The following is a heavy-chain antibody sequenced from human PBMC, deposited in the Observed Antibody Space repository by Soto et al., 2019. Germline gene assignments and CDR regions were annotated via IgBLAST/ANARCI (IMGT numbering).Heavy chain of an antibody. V-gene: IGHV3-33*01. J-gene: IGHJ3*02. CDR2: IVSDGSAI. Sequence: VGSLRLSCAVSGFPFSFYGFHWVRQSPGKGLEWLGVIVSDGSAIYHADSLEGRFFISRGNSKDILYLQMNSLRVEDTAVYYCARDDAFDNENGFDMWGQGTMVTVSS. CDR1: GFPFSFYG. CDR3: ARDDAFDNENGFDM. D-gene: IGHD3-3*02.